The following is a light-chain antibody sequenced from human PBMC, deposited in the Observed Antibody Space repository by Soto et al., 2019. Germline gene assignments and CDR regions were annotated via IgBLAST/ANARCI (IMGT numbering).Light chain of an antibody. J-gene: IGKJ1*01. CDR2: DAS. V-gene: IGKV1-39*01. CDR1: QSISTY. CDR3: HQSYSSPWT. Sequence: DIQMTQSPSSLSASVGDRVTITCRASQSISTYLNWYQHKPGKAPKXXIYDASTLQSGVPLRFSGSGSGTDFALTISSLQPEDFAIYYCHQSYSSPWTFGQGTKVDI.